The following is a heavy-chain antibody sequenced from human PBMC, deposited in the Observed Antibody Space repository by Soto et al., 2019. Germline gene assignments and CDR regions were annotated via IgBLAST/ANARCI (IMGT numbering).Heavy chain of an antibody. CDR3: ARSAGTYYDFWSGSVYGMDV. CDR1: GFTFSSYD. J-gene: IGHJ6*02. CDR2: IGTAGDT. V-gene: IGHV3-13*01. D-gene: IGHD3-3*01. Sequence: EVQLVESGGGLVQPGGSLRLSCAASGFTFSSYDMHWVRQATGKGLEWVSAIGTAGDTYYPGSVKGRFTISRENAKNSLYLQMNSLRAGDTAVYYCARSAGTYYDFWSGSVYGMDVWCQGTTVTVSS.